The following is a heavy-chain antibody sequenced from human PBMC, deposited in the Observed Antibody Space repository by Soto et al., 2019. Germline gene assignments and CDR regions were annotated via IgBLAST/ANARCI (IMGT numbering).Heavy chain of an antibody. CDR2: ISGSGGST. Sequence: GGSLRLSCAASGFTFSSYAMSWVRQAPGKGLEWVSAISGSGGSTYYADSVKGRFTISRDNSKNTLYLQMNSLRAEDTAVYYCANLDSSSWHFGVDYWGQGTLVTVSS. V-gene: IGHV3-23*01. D-gene: IGHD6-13*01. CDR3: ANLDSSSWHFGVDY. CDR1: GFTFSSYA. J-gene: IGHJ4*02.